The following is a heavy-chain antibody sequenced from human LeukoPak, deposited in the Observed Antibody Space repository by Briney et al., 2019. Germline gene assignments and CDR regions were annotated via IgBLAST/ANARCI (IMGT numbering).Heavy chain of an antibody. V-gene: IGHV4-34*01. CDR1: GGSFSGYY. CDR2: INHSGST. CDR3: ARDQLYSY. D-gene: IGHD2-2*02. Sequence: SETLSLTCAVYGGSFSGYYWSWIRQPPGKGLEWIGEINHSGSTNYNPSLKSRVTISVDTSKNQFSLKLSSVTAADTAVYYCARDQLYSYWGQGTLVTVSS. J-gene: IGHJ4*02.